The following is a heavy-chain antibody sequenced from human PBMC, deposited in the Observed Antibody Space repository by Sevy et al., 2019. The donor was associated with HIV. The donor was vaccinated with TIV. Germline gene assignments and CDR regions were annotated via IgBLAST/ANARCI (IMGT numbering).Heavy chain of an antibody. CDR3: AKLPMPLYSFYGGGDPPDYDAFDI. Sequence: GGSLRLSCAASGFTFSSYGMHWVRQAPGKGLEWVAVISYDGSNKYYAYSVKGRFTISRDNSKNTLYLQMNSLRAEDTAVYYCAKLPMPLYSFYGGGDPPDYDAFDIWGQGTMVTVSS. CDR1: GFTFSSYG. CDR2: ISYDGSNK. V-gene: IGHV3-30*18. D-gene: IGHD2-21*02. J-gene: IGHJ3*02.